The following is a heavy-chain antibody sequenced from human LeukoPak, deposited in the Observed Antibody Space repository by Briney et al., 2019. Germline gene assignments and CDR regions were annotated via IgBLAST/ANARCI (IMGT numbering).Heavy chain of an antibody. J-gene: IGHJ4*02. D-gene: IGHD7-27*01. V-gene: IGHV3-21*01. CDR1: GFTFSSYS. CDR2: ISSSSSYI. Sequence: GGSLRLSCAASGFTFSSYSMNWVRQAPGKGLEWVSSISSSSSYIYYADSVKGRFTISRDNAKNSLYLQMNSLRAEDTAVYYCARGPPNWGYDYWGPGTLVTVSS. CDR3: ARGPPNWGYDY.